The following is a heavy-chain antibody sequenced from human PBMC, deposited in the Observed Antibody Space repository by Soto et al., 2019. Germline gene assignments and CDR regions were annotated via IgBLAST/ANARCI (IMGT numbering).Heavy chain of an antibody. CDR2: ISSSSSYI. J-gene: IGHJ4*02. V-gene: IGHV3-21*01. D-gene: IGHD3-10*01. Sequence: EVQLVESGGGLVKPGGSLRLSCAASGFTFSSYSMNWVRQAPGKGLEWVSSISSSSSYIYYADSVKGRFTISRDNAKNSLYLQRSSLRAEDTAVYYCAREGGGDMVRGVIGFDYWGQGTLVTVSS. CDR1: GFTFSSYS. CDR3: AREGGGDMVRGVIGFDY.